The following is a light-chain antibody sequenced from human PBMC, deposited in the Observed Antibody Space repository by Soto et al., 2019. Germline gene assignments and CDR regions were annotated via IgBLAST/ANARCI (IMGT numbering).Light chain of an antibody. CDR3: SSYTSSTTDV. J-gene: IGLJ1*01. Sequence: QSVLTQPASVSGSPGQSITISCTGTSSDVGGYNYVSWYQQYPGKAPKLMIYEVSNRPLGVSNRFSGSKSGNTASLTISGLQAEDEAEYYCSSYTSSTTDVFGTGTKVTV. CDR2: EVS. CDR1: SSDVGGYNY. V-gene: IGLV2-14*01.